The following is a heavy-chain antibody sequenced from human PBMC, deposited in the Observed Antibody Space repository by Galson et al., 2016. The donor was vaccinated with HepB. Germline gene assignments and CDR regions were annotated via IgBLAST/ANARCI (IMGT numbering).Heavy chain of an antibody. Sequence: SLRLSCAASGFTFSDYYMSWIRQAPGKGLEWVSCISSSSSYTHYADSVKGRFTISRDNAKTSPYLQMNSLRAEDTSVYYCARDRRKVAGVPYYYYYYYMDVWGKGTTVTVSS. CDR1: GFTFSDYY. D-gene: IGHD6-19*01. CDR3: ARDRRKVAGVPYYYYYYYMDV. J-gene: IGHJ6*03. CDR2: ISSSSSYT. V-gene: IGHV3-11*06.